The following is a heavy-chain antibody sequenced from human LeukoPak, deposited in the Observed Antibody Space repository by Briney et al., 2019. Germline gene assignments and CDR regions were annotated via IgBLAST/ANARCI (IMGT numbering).Heavy chain of an antibody. Sequence: PGGSLRLSCAASGFTFSRHGMHWVRQAPGKGLEWVAVVWEDGNKKYYADSVKGRFTISRDNSKNTLYLQMNSLRAEDTAVYYCARDATYYDFWSGYREFDPWGQGTLVTVSS. CDR1: GFTFSRHG. CDR3: ARDATYYDFWSGYREFDP. V-gene: IGHV3-33*01. J-gene: IGHJ5*02. CDR2: VWEDGNKK. D-gene: IGHD3-3*01.